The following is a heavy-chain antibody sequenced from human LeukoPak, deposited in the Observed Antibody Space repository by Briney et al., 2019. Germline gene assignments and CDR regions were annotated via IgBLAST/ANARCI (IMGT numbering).Heavy chain of an antibody. Sequence: SETLSLTCTVSGGSISSSSYYWGWIRQPPGKGLEWIGSIYYSGSTYYNPSLKSRVTISVDTSKNQFSLKLSSVTAADTAVYYCARRFGGYDNWFDPWGQETLVTVSS. D-gene: IGHD5-12*01. J-gene: IGHJ5*02. V-gene: IGHV4-39*01. CDR3: ARRFGGYDNWFDP. CDR2: IYYSGST. CDR1: GGSISSSSYY.